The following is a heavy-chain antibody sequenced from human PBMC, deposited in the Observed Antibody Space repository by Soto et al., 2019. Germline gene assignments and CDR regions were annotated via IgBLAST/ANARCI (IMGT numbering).Heavy chain of an antibody. Sequence: QVQLVQSGAEVKKPGASVKVSCKAAGYAFTSYGISFLRQAPGQALEWMGWINIYNGNTNYAKKFQGRVIMTTVTSTTPAYMELRSMRSNVTAVYYCARDWCSGGSCFLFFDYWGQRTLVTVTS. V-gene: IGHV1-18*04. D-gene: IGHD2-15*01. J-gene: IGHJ4*02. CDR1: GYAFTSYG. CDR3: ARDWCSGGSCFLFFDY. CDR2: INIYNGNT.